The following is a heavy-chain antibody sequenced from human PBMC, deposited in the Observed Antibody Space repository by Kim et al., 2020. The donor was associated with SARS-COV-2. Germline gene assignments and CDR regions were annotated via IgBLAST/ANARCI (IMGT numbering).Heavy chain of an antibody. Sequence: DYAVSVKSRITINPDTSKNQFSLQLNSVTPEDTAVYYCARDSTYSSCLDYWGQGTLVTVSS. J-gene: IGHJ4*02. V-gene: IGHV6-1*01. D-gene: IGHD6-6*01. CDR3: ARDSTYSSCLDY.